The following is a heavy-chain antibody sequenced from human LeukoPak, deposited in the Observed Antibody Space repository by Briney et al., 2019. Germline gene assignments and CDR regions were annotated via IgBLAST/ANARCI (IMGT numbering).Heavy chain of an antibody. V-gene: IGHV4-39*01. D-gene: IGHD1-26*01. Sequence: SETLSLTCTASGGSISSSSYYWGWIRQPPGKGLEWIVSMFYSGSTYYNPSLKSRVTISVDTSKNHFSLKLSSVTAADTAVYYCARHQSGSYPPYSMDVWGKGTTVTVSS. CDR1: GGSISSSSYY. J-gene: IGHJ6*03. CDR3: ARHQSGSYPPYSMDV. CDR2: MFYSGST.